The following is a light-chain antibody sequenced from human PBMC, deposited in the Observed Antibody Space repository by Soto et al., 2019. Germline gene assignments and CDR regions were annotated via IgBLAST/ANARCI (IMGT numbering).Light chain of an antibody. CDR2: SNN. Sequence: QAVVTQPPSASGTPGQTVTISCSGSSSNIGSNTVNWYQQLPGTAPKLLIYSNNQRPSGVPDRFSGSKSGTSASLAISGLQSEDEADYYCAAWDDSLNGVLFGGGTKLTVL. J-gene: IGLJ2*01. CDR1: SSNIGSNT. CDR3: AAWDDSLNGVL. V-gene: IGLV1-44*01.